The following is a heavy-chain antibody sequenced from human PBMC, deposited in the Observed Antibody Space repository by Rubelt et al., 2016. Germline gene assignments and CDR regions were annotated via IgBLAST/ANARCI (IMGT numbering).Heavy chain of an antibody. CDR1: GYSINSGYF. CDR2: IYHNGRP. V-gene: IGHV4-38-2*02. J-gene: IGHJ4*02. CDR3: ARVPDY. Sequence: QVLLQESGPGLVKPSETLSLTCTVSGYSINSGYFWGWIRQSPGKGLEWIGYIYHNGRPYYNPSLNSRVTISIDRSKNQFSLILSSVTAADTAVYYCARVPDYWGQGALVTVSS.